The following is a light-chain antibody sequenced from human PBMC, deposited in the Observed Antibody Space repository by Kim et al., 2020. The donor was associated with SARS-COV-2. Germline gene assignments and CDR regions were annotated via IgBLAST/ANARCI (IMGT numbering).Light chain of an antibody. CDR2: RND. CDR1: SSNIGSNY. J-gene: IGLJ3*02. CDR3: AAWDDSLNAWV. V-gene: IGLV1-47*01. Sequence: GQRVTIACSGSSSNIGSNYVSWHQQLPGTAPKLLIYRNDQRPSGVPDRFSGSKSGTSASLAISGLRSEDDADYYCAAWDDSLNAWVFGGGTQLTVL.